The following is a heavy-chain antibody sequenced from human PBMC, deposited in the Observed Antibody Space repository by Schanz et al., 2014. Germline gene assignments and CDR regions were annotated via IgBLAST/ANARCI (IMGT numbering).Heavy chain of an antibody. CDR3: ARDGVDAAAGGNY. Sequence: QILLVQPGPEVKKPGASVTVSCKASGYDFHIYAYSWVRQAPGQGLEWMGWISAYTNNTNYAQKLQGRVTMTTDTSTGTAYMELRSLRSDDTAVYYCARDGVDAAAGGNYWGQGTLVTVSS. CDR2: ISAYTNNT. J-gene: IGHJ4*02. V-gene: IGHV1-18*01. CDR1: GYDFHIYA. D-gene: IGHD6-13*01.